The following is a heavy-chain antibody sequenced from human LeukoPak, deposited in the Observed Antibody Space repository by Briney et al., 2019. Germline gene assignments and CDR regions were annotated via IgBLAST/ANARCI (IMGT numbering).Heavy chain of an antibody. Sequence: ASVKVSCKASGYTFTSYYMHWVRQAPGEGLEWMGIINPSGGSTSYAQKFQGRVTMTRDTSTSTVYMELSSLRSEDTAVYYCARWREPPVGKYNFDYWGQGTLVTVSS. D-gene: IGHD1-26*01. V-gene: IGHV1-46*01. CDR2: INPSGGST. CDR1: GYTFTSYY. J-gene: IGHJ4*02. CDR3: ARWREPPVGKYNFDY.